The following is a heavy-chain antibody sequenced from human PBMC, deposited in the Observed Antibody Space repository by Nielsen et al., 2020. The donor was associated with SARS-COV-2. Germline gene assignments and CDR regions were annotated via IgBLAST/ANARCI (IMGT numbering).Heavy chain of an antibody. J-gene: IGHJ6*02. CDR1: GFIFSSYG. CDR2: ISGSGGST. CDR3: ARGGGGMDV. Sequence: GESLKISCTASGFIFSSYGMSWVRQASGKGLEWVSAISGSGGSTYYADSVKGRFTISRDNSKNTLYLQMNSLRAEDTAVYYCARGGGGMDVWGQGTTVTVSS. D-gene: IGHD3-16*01. V-gene: IGHV3-23*01.